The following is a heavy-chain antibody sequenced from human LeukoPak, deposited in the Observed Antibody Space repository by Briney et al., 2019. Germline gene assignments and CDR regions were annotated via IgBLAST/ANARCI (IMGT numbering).Heavy chain of an antibody. CDR3: TAEKNGSPHY. CDR2: IYHTGST. Sequence: SETLSLTCTVSRGSVSSSTYYWSWVRQPPGKGLEWIASIYHTGSTYYNPSLKSRVTISLDMSKNEFFLTMTSVTAADTAVYFCTAEKNGSPHYWGQGTQVTVSS. CDR1: RGSVSSSTYY. V-gene: IGHV4-39*07. D-gene: IGHD2-8*01. J-gene: IGHJ4*02.